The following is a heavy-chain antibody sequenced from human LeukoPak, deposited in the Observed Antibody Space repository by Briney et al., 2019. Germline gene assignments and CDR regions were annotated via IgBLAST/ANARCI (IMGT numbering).Heavy chain of an antibody. Sequence: ASVKVSCKASGYTFTGYYMHWVRQAPGQGLEWMGIINCSGGSTSYAQKFQGRVTMTRDMSTSTVYMELSSLRSEDTAVYYCARDLYSSSSVVDYYYYMDVWGKGTTVTVSS. CDR3: ARDLYSSSSVVDYYYYMDV. CDR2: INCSGGST. V-gene: IGHV1-46*01. CDR1: GYTFTGYY. D-gene: IGHD6-6*01. J-gene: IGHJ6*03.